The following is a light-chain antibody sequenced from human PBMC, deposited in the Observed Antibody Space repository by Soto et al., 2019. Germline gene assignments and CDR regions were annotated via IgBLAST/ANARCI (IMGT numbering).Light chain of an antibody. CDR3: QQYNNWPPA. V-gene: IGKV3-15*01. J-gene: IGKJ1*01. CDR2: GAS. CDR1: QSVSGN. Sequence: EIVMTQSPATLSVSPGERATLSCRASQSVSGNLAWYQQKPGQAPRLLIYGASTRATGIPARFSGSGSGTEFTRTISSLQSADFAVYYCQQYNNWPPAFGQGTKVEIK.